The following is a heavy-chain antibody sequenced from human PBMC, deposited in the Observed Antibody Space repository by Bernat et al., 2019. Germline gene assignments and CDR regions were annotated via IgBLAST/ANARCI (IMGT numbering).Heavy chain of an antibody. CDR2: ISYDGSNK. CDR3: AKLYSSGSSVDY. J-gene: IGHJ4*02. V-gene: IGHV3-30*18. Sequence: QVQLVESGGGVVQPGRSLRLSCAASGFTFSSYGMHWVRQAPGKGLEWVAVISYDGSNKYYADSMKGRFTISRDNSKNTLYLQMNSLRAEDTAVYYCAKLYSSGSSVDYWGQGTLVTVSS. D-gene: IGHD6-19*01. CDR1: GFTFSSYG.